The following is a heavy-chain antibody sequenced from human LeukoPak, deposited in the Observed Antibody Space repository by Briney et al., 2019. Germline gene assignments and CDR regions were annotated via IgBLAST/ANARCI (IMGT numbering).Heavy chain of an antibody. CDR3: ARVALADPYYDFWSGYQYLDY. CDR2: IIPIFGTA. V-gene: IGHV1-69*13. J-gene: IGHJ4*02. D-gene: IGHD3-3*01. CDR1: GGTFSSYA. Sequence: SVKVSCKASGGTFSSYAISWVRQAPGQGLEWMGGIIPIFGTANYAQKFQGRVTITADESTSTAYMGLSSLRSEDTAVYYCARVALADPYYDFWSGYQYLDYWGQGTLVTVSS.